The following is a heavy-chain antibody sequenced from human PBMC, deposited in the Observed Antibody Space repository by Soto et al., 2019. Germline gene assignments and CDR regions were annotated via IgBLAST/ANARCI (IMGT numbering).Heavy chain of an antibody. V-gene: IGHV1-3*01. CDR1: GYTFTIYA. CDR3: ARDRGIAVAGTGWFDP. D-gene: IGHD6-19*01. CDR2: INAGNGNT. J-gene: IGHJ5*02. Sequence: ASVKVSCKASGYTFTIYAMHCVLRSPLRRLEWMGWINAGNGNTKYSQKFQGRVTITRDTSASTAYMELSSLRSEDTAVYYCARDRGIAVAGTGWFDPWGQGTLVTVSS.